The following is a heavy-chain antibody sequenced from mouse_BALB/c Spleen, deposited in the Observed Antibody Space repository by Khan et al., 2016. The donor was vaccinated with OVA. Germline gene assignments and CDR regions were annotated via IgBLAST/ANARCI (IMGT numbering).Heavy chain of an antibody. CDR1: GYSITSDYA. V-gene: IGHV3-2*02. D-gene: IGHD2-3*01. CDR3: ARDGSRYYYAMDY. CDR2: ISYSGST. J-gene: IGHJ4*01. Sequence: EAELVESGPGLVKPSQSLSLTCIVTGYSITSDYAWNWIRQFPGNKLEWMGYISYSGSTNYNPSLKSRISITRDTSKNQFFMQLNSVTTEDTATYYCARDGSRYYYAMDYWGQGTSVTVSS.